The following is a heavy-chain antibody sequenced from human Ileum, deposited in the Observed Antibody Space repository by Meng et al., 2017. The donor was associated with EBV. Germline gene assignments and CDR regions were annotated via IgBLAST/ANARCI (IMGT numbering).Heavy chain of an antibody. Sequence: QVLFHTWGAGLLKPSETLSLTCAVYGGSFSGYYWSWIRQPPGKGLEWIGEINHRGGAFYNPSLKSRVTMSIDTSKNRFSLKLNSVTAADTAVYYCASHPGGNSQYYSSGDDYWGQGALVTVSS. CDR3: ASHPGGNSQYYSSGDDY. J-gene: IGHJ4*02. CDR1: GGSFSGYY. D-gene: IGHD3-22*01. V-gene: IGHV4-34*01. CDR2: INHRGGA.